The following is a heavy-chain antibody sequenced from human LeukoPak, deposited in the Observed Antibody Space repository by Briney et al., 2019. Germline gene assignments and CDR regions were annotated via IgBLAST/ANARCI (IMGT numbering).Heavy chain of an antibody. D-gene: IGHD2-2*02. Sequence: GGSLRLSCAASGFTFSGYWMHWVRQAPGKGLVWVSRINSDGSSTSYADSVKGRFSISRDNAKNTLYLQMNSLRAEDTAVYYCTRVASCSSTSCYSNWFDPWGQGTLVTVSS. J-gene: IGHJ5*02. CDR3: TRVASCSSTSCYSNWFDP. CDR2: INSDGSST. V-gene: IGHV3-74*01. CDR1: GFTFSGYW.